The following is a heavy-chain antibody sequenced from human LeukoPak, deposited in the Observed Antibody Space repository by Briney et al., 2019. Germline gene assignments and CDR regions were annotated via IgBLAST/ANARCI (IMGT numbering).Heavy chain of an antibody. CDR1: GFTFSSYA. CDR2: ISSNGGST. Sequence: GGSLRLSCAASGFTFSSYAMHWVRQAPGKGLEYVSAISSNGGSTYYANSVKGRFTISRDNSKNMLYLQMGSLRAEDMAVYYCARGPLMGPLWFDPWGQGTLVTVSS. V-gene: IGHV3-64*01. D-gene: IGHD3-10*01. CDR3: ARGPLMGPLWFDP. J-gene: IGHJ5*02.